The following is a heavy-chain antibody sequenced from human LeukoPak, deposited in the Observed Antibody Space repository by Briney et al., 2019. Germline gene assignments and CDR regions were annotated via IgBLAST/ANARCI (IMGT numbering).Heavy chain of an antibody. CDR2: IWYDGSNK. V-gene: IGHV3-33*01. CDR3: ARVNLGYCSSINCSMGY. CDR1: GFTFNSYG. D-gene: IGHD2-2*01. J-gene: IGHJ4*02. Sequence: GGSLRLPCAASGFTFNSYGMHWVRQAPGKGLEWVAVIWYDGSNKYYADSVKGRFTISRDNSKNTLYLQMNSLRAEDTAVYYCARVNLGYCSSINCSMGYWGQGTLVTVSS.